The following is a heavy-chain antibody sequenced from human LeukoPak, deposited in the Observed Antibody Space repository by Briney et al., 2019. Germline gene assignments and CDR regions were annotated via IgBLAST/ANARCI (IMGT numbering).Heavy chain of an antibody. V-gene: IGHV4-39*07. Sequence: SETLSLTCTVSGGSISSSSYYWGWIRQPPGKGLEWIGSIYYSGSTYYNPFLKSRVTISVDTSKNQFSLKLSSVTAADTAVYYCAREAYSSYDYWGQGTLVTVSS. D-gene: IGHD6-19*01. CDR3: AREAYSSYDY. CDR1: GGSISSSSYY. CDR2: IYYSGST. J-gene: IGHJ4*02.